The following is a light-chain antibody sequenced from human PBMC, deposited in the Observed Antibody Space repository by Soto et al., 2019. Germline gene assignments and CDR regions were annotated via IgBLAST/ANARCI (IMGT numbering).Light chain of an antibody. Sequence: EVVMTQSPATLSVSPGERVTLSCRASQSARSHLAWYLQKPGQAPRLLIYGASTRATGIPARFSGSGSGTEFTLTISSLQSEDFAVYYCQQYDNWPPLTFGGGTKVEIK. J-gene: IGKJ4*01. V-gene: IGKV3-15*01. CDR1: QSARSH. CDR3: QQYDNWPPLT. CDR2: GAS.